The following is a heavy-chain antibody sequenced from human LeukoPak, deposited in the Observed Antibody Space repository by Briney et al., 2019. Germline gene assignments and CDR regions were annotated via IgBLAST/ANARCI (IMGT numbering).Heavy chain of an antibody. J-gene: IGHJ5*02. CDR2: SSANNGNT. V-gene: IGHV1-18*01. Sequence: ASVKVSCKASGYTFTSYGISWVRQAPGQGLEWMGWSSANNGNTNDAQKLQGRVTMTTDTSTSTAYMELRSLRSDDTAVYYCARVYDSWTNRWFDPWGQGTLVTVSS. CDR3: ARVYDSWTNRWFDP. D-gene: IGHD1/OR15-1a*01. CDR1: GYTFTSYG.